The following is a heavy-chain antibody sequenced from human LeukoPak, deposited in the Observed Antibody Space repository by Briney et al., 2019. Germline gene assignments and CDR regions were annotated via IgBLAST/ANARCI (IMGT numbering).Heavy chain of an antibody. D-gene: IGHD1-26*01. CDR2: INPSGGST. CDR1: GYTFTSYY. CDR3: ARDYSGSYTDDVFDI. J-gene: IGHJ3*02. Sequence: ASVKVSCKASGYTFTSYYMHWVRQAPGQGLEWMGIINPSGGSTSYAQKFQGRVTMTRDMSTSTVYMELSSLRSEDTAVYYCARDYSGSYTDDVFDIWGQGTMVTVSS. V-gene: IGHV1-46*01.